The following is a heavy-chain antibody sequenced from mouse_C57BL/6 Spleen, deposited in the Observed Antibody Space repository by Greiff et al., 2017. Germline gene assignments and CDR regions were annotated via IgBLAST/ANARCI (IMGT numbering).Heavy chain of an antibody. CDR1: GYAFSSYW. J-gene: IGHJ2*01. Sequence: VKLMESGAELVKPGASVNISCKASGYAFSSYWMNWVKQRPGQGLEWIGQIYPGDGDTNYNGKFKGKATLTADKSSSTAYMQLSSLTSEDSAVYFCARRGWLDYWGQGTTLTVSS. CDR3: ARRGWLDY. V-gene: IGHV1-80*01. D-gene: IGHD3-3*01. CDR2: IYPGDGDT.